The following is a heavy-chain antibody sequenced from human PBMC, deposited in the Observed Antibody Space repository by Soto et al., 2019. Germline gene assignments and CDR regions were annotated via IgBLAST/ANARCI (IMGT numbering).Heavy chain of an antibody. CDR2: ISSSSSYI. CDR3: ASLTAYFGGDCQEEDAFDI. J-gene: IGHJ3*02. CDR1: GFTFSSYS. Sequence: GGSLRLSCAASGFTFSSYSMNWVRQAPGKGLEWVSSISSSSSYIYYADSVKGRFTISRDNAKNSLYLQMNSLRAEDTAVYYCASLTAYFGGDCQEEDAFDIWGQGTMVTVSS. D-gene: IGHD2-21*01. V-gene: IGHV3-21*01.